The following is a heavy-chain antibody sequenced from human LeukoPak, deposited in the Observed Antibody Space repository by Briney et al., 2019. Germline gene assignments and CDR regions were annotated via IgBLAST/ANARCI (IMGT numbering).Heavy chain of an antibody. CDR2: ISSSSSTI. D-gene: IGHD3-22*01. V-gene: IGHV3-48*02. CDR1: GFTFSSYS. CDR3: AIYNYYDSSGYYYFDY. J-gene: IGHJ4*02. Sequence: PGGSLRLSCAASGFTFSSYSMNWVRQAPGKGLEWVSYISSSSSTIYYADSVKGRFTISRDNAKNLLYLQMNSLRDEDTAVYYCAIYNYYDSSGYYYFDYWGQGTLVTVSS.